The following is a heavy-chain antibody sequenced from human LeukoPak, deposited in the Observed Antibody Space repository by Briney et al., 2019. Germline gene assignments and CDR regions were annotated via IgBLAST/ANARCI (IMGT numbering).Heavy chain of an antibody. CDR1: GGSFSGYY. CDR3: ARGPRYFDWFRPYYGMDV. CDR2: INHSGST. Sequence: SETLSLTCAVYGGSFSGYYWSWIRQPPGKGLEWIGEINHSGSTNYNPSLKSRVTISVDTSKNQFSLKLSSVTAADTAVYYCARGPRYFDWFRPYYGMDVWGQGTTVTASS. D-gene: IGHD3-9*01. V-gene: IGHV4-34*01. J-gene: IGHJ6*02.